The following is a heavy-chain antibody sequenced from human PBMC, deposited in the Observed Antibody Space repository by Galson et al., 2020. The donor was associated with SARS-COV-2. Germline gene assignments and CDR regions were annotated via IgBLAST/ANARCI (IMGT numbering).Heavy chain of an antibody. V-gene: IGHV4-61*02. J-gene: IGHJ4*02. Sequence: SETLSLTCTVSGDPISTGSYYWSWVRQPAGRGVEGIGRVYSSWSSDYNTSLKRRLIMAIDTSKNQFSLKLTSVTAADTAIYYCVSGNTWGGFYWGQGALVIVS. CDR2: VYSSWSS. CDR1: GDPISTGSYY. D-gene: IGHD1-26*01. CDR3: VSGNTWGGFY.